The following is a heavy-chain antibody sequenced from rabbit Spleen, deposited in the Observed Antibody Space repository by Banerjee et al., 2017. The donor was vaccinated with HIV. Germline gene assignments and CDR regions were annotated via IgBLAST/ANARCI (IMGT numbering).Heavy chain of an antibody. D-gene: IGHD6-1*01. Sequence: QSLEESGGDLVKPGASLTLACTASGVSFNDKDVMCWVRQAPGKGLEWITCINMVTGKSVYASWAKGRFIMSRTSSTKVTLQMTSLTAADTATYFCARNNVGAPGYGHAIALWGPGTLVTVS. CDR1: GVSFNDKDV. CDR2: INMVTGKS. V-gene: IGHV1S40*01. CDR3: ARNNVGAPGYGHAIAL. J-gene: IGHJ6*01.